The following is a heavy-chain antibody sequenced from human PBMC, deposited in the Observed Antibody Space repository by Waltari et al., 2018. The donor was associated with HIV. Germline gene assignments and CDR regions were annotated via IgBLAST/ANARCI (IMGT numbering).Heavy chain of an antibody. D-gene: IGHD6-19*01. Sequence: EVQLVQSGAEVKTPGESLKISCKGSGYSFTSYWIGWVRQMPGKGLEWMGIIYPGDSDTRYSPSFQGQVTISADKSISTAYLQWSSLKASDTAMYYCARRIAVAGTSYYFDYWGQGTLVTVSS. CDR2: IYPGDSDT. V-gene: IGHV5-51*01. CDR1: GYSFTSYW. CDR3: ARRIAVAGTSYYFDY. J-gene: IGHJ4*02.